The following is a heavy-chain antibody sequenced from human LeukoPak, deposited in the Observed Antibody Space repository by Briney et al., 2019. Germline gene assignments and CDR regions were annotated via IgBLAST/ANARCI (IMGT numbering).Heavy chain of an antibody. Sequence: PGGSLRLSCAASGFTFSSYAMSWVRQAPGKGLEWVSTVSGSGDSTYYADSVKGRFTLSRDNSKNTLSLQMNSLRAEDTALYYCAKSYTYGSGSYYNHLDSWGQGTLVTVSS. CDR2: VSGSGDST. CDR3: AKSYTYGSGSYYNHLDS. CDR1: GFTFSSYA. V-gene: IGHV3-23*01. D-gene: IGHD3-10*01. J-gene: IGHJ4*02.